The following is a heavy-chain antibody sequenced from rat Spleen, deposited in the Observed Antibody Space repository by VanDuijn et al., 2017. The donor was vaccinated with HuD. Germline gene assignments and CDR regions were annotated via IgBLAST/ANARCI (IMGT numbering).Heavy chain of an antibody. CDR3: TREYLTTGVMDA. CDR1: GLSLISNS. D-gene: IGHD1-4*01. V-gene: IGHV2-63*01. Sequence: QVQLKESGPGLVQPSQTLSLTCTVSGLSLISNSVSWIRQPPGKGLEWMGRLWYDGDTEYNAGLKSRLSISRDTSKNQVSLKMNSLQTDDTGTYYCTREYLTTGVMDAWGQGASVTVSS. CDR2: LWYDGDT. J-gene: IGHJ4*01.